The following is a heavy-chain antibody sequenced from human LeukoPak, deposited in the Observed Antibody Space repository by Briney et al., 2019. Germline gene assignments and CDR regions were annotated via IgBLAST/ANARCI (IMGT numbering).Heavy chain of an antibody. D-gene: IGHD6-19*01. CDR2: IYPGDSDT. CDR1: GYGFTSYW. J-gene: IGHJ4*02. Sequence: GESLQISCKGSGYGFTSYWIGWVRQMPGKGLEWMGIIYPGDSDTRYSPSFQGQVTISADKSISTAYLQWSSLKASDTAMYYCARQTSGWSTAFDYWGQGTLVTVSS. CDR3: ARQTSGWSTAFDY. V-gene: IGHV5-51*01.